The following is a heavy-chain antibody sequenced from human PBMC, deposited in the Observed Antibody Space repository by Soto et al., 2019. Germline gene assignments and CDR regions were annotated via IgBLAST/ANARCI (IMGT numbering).Heavy chain of an antibody. D-gene: IGHD3-3*01. Sequence: QVQLQQWGAGLLKPSETLSLTCAVYGGSFSGYYWSWIRQPPGKGLEWIGEINHSGSTNYNPSLKSRVTITVDTSKNQFSLKLSSVTAADTAVYYCARGRRLRFLEWFPVGFDPWGQGTLVTVSS. CDR2: INHSGST. CDR3: ARGRRLRFLEWFPVGFDP. CDR1: GGSFSGYY. J-gene: IGHJ5*02. V-gene: IGHV4-34*01.